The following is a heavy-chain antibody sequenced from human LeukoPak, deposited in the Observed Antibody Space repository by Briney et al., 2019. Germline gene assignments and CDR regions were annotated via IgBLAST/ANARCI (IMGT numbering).Heavy chain of an antibody. CDR3: ARSPHILTGENFDY. D-gene: IGHD3-9*01. CDR1: GYSFTNYA. CDR2: INPNSGGT. V-gene: IGHV1-2*02. Sequence: ASVKVSCKASGYSFTNYAMNWVRQAPGQGLEWMGWINPNSGGTNYAQKFQGRVSMTRDTSISTAYMQLSRLRSADTAVFYCARSPHILTGENFDYWGQGTLLTVSS. J-gene: IGHJ4*02.